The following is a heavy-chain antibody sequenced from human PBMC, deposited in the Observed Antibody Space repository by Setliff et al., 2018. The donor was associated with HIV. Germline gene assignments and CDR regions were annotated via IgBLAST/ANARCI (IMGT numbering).Heavy chain of an antibody. CDR3: ASSITVAAGRSHYYYAMDV. CDR1: GYSFTSYW. CDR2: IYPGDSDT. V-gene: IGHV5-51*01. J-gene: IGHJ6*02. D-gene: IGHD1-20*01. Sequence: HGESLKISCKGSGYSFTSYWIGWVRQMPGKGLEWMGIIYPGDSDTRYSPSFQGQVTISADKSISTAYLQWSSLKASDTAMYYCASSITVAAGRSHYYYAMDVWGQGTTVTVSS.